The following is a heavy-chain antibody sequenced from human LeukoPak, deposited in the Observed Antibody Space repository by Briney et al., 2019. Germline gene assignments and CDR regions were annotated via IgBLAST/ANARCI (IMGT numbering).Heavy chain of an antibody. V-gene: IGHV1-46*01. CDR3: ARDNSYWSFDL. D-gene: IGHD1-26*01. CDR1: EYTLTTYT. J-gene: IGHJ4*02. Sequence: GASVKVSCKASEYTLTTYTLHWVRQAPGQGLEWMGVSNPSGDSTTYAQKFQGRITMTRDTSTSTVYMELSSLISDDTAVYYCARDNSYWSFDLWGQGTLVTVPS. CDR2: SNPSGDST.